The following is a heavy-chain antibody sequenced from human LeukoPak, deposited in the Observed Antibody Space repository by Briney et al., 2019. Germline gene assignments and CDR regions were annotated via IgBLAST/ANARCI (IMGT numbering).Heavy chain of an antibody. CDR1: GYTFTGYH. D-gene: IGHD2-2*01. V-gene: IGHV1-2*06. J-gene: IGHJ4*02. CDR2: INPNSGDT. CDR3: ARDYCSSTSCLFDY. Sequence: ASVKVSCKASGYTFTGYHMHWVRQAPGQGLEWMGRINPNSGDTNIAQRFQGRVTMTSDTSISTAYMELIRLRSDDTAFYYCARDYCSSTSCLFDYWGQGSLVTVSS.